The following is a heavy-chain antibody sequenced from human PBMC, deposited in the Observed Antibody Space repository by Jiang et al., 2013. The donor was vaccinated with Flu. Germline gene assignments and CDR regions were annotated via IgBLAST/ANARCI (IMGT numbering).Heavy chain of an antibody. V-gene: IGHV4-39*01. J-gene: IGHJ4*02. CDR1: GGSISSSSYY. Sequence: KPSETLSLTCTVSGGSISSSSYYWGWIRQPPGKGLEWIGSIYYSGSTYYNPSLKSRVTISVDTSKNQFSLKLSSVTAADTAVYYCARAGSPIYYFDYWGQGTLVTVSS. D-gene: IGHD3-10*01. CDR2: IYYSGST. CDR3: ARAGSPIYYFDY.